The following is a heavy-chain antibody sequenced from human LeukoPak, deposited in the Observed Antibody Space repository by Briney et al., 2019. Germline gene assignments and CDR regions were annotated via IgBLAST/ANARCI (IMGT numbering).Heavy chain of an antibody. J-gene: IGHJ4*02. D-gene: IGHD6-13*01. V-gene: IGHV3-21*01. CDR3: ARAGSSWYYFDY. Sequence: PGGSLRLSCAASGFTFSSYSMNWVRQAPGKGLEWVSSISSSSSYIYYADSVKGRFTISRDNAKNSLYLQMNSLRAEDTVVYYCARAGSSWYYFDYWGQGTLVTVSS. CDR1: GFTFSSYS. CDR2: ISSSSSYI.